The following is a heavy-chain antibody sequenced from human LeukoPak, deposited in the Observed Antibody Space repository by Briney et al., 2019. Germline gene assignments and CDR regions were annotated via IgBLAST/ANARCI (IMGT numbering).Heavy chain of an antibody. D-gene: IGHD3-16*02. CDR2: ISGSGGST. Sequence: GGSLRLSCAASGFTFSSYAMSWVRQAPGKGLEWVSAISGSGGSTYYADSVKGRFTISRDNSKNTLYLQMSSLRAEDTAVYYCAKGPAFGGVIVLFDYWGQGTLVTVSS. J-gene: IGHJ4*02. CDR1: GFTFSSYA. V-gene: IGHV3-23*01. CDR3: AKGPAFGGVIVLFDY.